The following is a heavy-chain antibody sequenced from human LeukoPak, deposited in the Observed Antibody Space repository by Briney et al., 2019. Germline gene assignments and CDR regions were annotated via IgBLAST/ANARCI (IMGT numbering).Heavy chain of an antibody. CDR1: GYSISSGYY. V-gene: IGHV4-61*02. J-gene: IGHJ5*02. CDR2: IYTSGST. Sequence: SETLSLTCAVSGYSISSGYYWSWIRQPAGKGLEWIGRIYTSGSTNYNPSLKSRVTISVDTSKNQFSLKLSSVTAADTAVYYCARGYCSSTSCYWDNGFDPWGQGTLVTVSS. CDR3: ARGYCSSTSCYWDNGFDP. D-gene: IGHD2-2*01.